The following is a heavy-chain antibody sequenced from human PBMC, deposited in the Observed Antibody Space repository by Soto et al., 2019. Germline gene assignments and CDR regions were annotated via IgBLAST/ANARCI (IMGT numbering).Heavy chain of an antibody. CDR1: GFTFSSYA. J-gene: IGHJ5*02. Sequence: EVQLLESGGGLVQPGGSLRLSCAASGFTFSSYAMSWVRQAPGKGLEWVSAISGSGGSTYYADSVKGRFTISRDNSKNSLYLQMNSLRAEDTAVYYCATRSSSVAGTNNWFDPWGQGTLVTVSS. V-gene: IGHV3-23*01. CDR2: ISGSGGST. D-gene: IGHD6-19*01. CDR3: ATRSSSVAGTNNWFDP.